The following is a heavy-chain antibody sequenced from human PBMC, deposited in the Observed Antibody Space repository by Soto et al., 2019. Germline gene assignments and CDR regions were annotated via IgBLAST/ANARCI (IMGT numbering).Heavy chain of an antibody. CDR2: ISGSGGST. D-gene: IGHD4-17*01. CDR3: ATDRSDYGDPPDY. Sequence: EVQLLESGGGLVQPGGSLRLSCAASGFTFSSYAMSWVRQAPGKGLEWVSAISGSGGSTYYADSVKGRFTISRDNSKNTLYLQMNSLRAEDTAVYDCATDRSDYGDPPDYWGQGALVTVSS. J-gene: IGHJ4*02. CDR1: GFTFSSYA. V-gene: IGHV3-23*01.